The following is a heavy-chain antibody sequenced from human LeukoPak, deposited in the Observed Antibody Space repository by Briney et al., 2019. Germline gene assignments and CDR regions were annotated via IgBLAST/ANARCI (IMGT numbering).Heavy chain of an antibody. Sequence: GGSLRLSCAASGFTFSSYSINWVRQAPGKGLEWVSSISSSRSYIYYADSVKGRFTISRDNAKNSLYLQMNSLRAEDTAVYYCARARRYCSGGSCYPGHYYFDYWGQGTLVTVSS. J-gene: IGHJ4*02. D-gene: IGHD2-15*01. V-gene: IGHV3-21*01. CDR2: ISSSRSYI. CDR1: GFTFSSYS. CDR3: ARARRYCSGGSCYPGHYYFDY.